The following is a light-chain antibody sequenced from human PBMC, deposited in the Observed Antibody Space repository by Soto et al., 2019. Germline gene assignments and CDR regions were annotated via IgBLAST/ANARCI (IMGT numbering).Light chain of an antibody. CDR3: QQDGGSPRT. CDR2: GAS. Sequence: DIVLTQSPGTLSLSPGERATLSCRASQSVSSNYLAWYQQKPGQAPRLLIYGASSRATGIPDRFSGSGSGTDFTLSISSLESEVLAAYYCQQDGGSPRTFGKGTKVDI. CDR1: QSVSSNY. J-gene: IGKJ1*01. V-gene: IGKV3-20*01.